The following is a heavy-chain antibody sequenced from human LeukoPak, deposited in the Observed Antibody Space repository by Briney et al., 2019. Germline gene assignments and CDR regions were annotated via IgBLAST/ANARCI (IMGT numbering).Heavy chain of an antibody. CDR1: GDSFISHT. J-gene: IGHJ4*02. Sequence: GGSLRLSCAGSGDSFISHTMIWVRQAPGKGLEWISYIGYSGSPIYYADSVKGRFGISRDDAKTSLYLHMNSLRAEDTAFYYCAREYDSRARFDSWGQGIPLTVSS. CDR2: IGYSGSPI. CDR3: AREYDSRARFDS. D-gene: IGHD4-11*01. V-gene: IGHV3-48*01.